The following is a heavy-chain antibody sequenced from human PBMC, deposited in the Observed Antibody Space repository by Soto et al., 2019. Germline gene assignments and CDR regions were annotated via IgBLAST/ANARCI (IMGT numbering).Heavy chain of an antibody. CDR2: ISAYNGNT. J-gene: IGHJ5*02. Sequence: QVQLVQSGAEVKKPGASVKVSCKASGYTFTSYGISWVRQAPGQGLEWMGWISAYNGNTNYAQKLQGRVTMTTDTSTSTAHMELRSLRSDDTAVYYCARRGMVRGVPSNWFDPWGQGTLVTVSS. CDR3: ARRGMVRGVPSNWFDP. CDR1: GYTFTSYG. D-gene: IGHD3-10*01. V-gene: IGHV1-18*01.